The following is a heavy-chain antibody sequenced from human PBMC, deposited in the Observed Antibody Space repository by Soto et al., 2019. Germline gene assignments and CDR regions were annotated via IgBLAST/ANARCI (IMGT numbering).Heavy chain of an antibody. J-gene: IGHJ4*01. V-gene: IGHV3-23*01. CDR1: GFPFSSYA. D-gene: IGHD3-3*01. CDR3: GKGTIALSLRVFDD. Sequence: GGSLRLSCAGSGFPFSSYAMSWVRQTPGKGLGWVSAISSSCTITYYADSVKGRFTIPRDNSKNTLYLQMNSLRTEDTPVSYFGKGTIALSLRVFDDWGQGTLVTVSS. CDR2: ISSSCTIT.